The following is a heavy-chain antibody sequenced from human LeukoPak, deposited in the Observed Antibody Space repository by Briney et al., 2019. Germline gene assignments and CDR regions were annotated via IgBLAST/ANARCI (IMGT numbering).Heavy chain of an antibody. J-gene: IGHJ3*02. Sequence: SETLSLTCTVSGGSIGSYFWSWIRQPPGKGLEWIGYIFYVGSTNYNPSLKSRVTISVDTSKNQFSLKLNSVTAADTAVYYCARDYYDSRGEAFDIWGQGTMVTVSS. V-gene: IGHV4-59*01. CDR2: IFYVGST. CDR1: GGSIGSYF. D-gene: IGHD3-22*01. CDR3: ARDYYDSRGEAFDI.